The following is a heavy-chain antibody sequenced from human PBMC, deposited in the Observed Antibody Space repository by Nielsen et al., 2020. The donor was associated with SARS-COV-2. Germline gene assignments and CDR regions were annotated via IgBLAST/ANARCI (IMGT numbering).Heavy chain of an antibody. D-gene: IGHD3-3*01. CDR1: GGTFSSYA. Sequence: SVKVSCKASGGTFSSYAISWVRQAPGQGLEWMGGIIPIFGTANYAQKFQGRVTITADESTSTAYMELSSLRSEDTAAYYCASGVPDFWSDFDYWGQGTLVTVSS. V-gene: IGHV1-69*13. J-gene: IGHJ4*02. CDR2: IIPIFGTA. CDR3: ASGVPDFWSDFDY.